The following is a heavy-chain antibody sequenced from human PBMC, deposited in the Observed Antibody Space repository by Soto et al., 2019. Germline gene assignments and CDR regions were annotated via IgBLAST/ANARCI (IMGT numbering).Heavy chain of an antibody. D-gene: IGHD3-22*01. J-gene: IGHJ4*02. Sequence: AGGSLRLSCAASGFTFSSYAVSWVRQAPGKGPEWISSISGSGSTIYYADSVKGRFTISRDNSKNTLYLQMSSLRAEDTAVYYCAKVFYYYDSSGYYYFDYWGQGTLVT. CDR1: GFTFSSYA. V-gene: IGHV3-23*01. CDR3: AKVFYYYDSSGYYYFDY. CDR2: ISGSGSTI.